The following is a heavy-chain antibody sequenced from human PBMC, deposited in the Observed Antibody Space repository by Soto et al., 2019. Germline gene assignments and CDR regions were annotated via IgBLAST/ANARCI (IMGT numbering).Heavy chain of an antibody. CDR2: ICYSGST. V-gene: IGHV4-31*03. CDR1: DGSISSGGHC. J-gene: IGHJ5*02. Sequence: QVQLQESGPGLVKPSQTLSLTCTLSDGSISSGGHCWSWIRQHPAKGLEWIGNICYSGSTYHNPSLKSRVIISVDTSETQFSLDLRSVTAADTAVYYCSRVTNSAFDTWGQGTLVTVSS. D-gene: IGHD2-8*01. CDR3: SRVTNSAFDT.